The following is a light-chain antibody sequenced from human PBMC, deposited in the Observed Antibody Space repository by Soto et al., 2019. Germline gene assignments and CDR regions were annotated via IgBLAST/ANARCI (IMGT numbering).Light chain of an antibody. CDR2: GVS. Sequence: EIVLTQSPGTLSLSPGERATLSCRASQSVYNNYLAWYQHKPGQAPRLLIYGVSTRAPGIPDRFSGSASETDFTLTISRLEPEDFAVYYCQQYAYSPRTFGQGTKVDIK. CDR1: QSVYNNY. CDR3: QQYAYSPRT. V-gene: IGKV3-20*01. J-gene: IGKJ1*01.